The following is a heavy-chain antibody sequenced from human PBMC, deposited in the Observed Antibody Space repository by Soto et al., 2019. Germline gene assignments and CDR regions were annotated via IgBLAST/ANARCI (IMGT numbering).Heavy chain of an antibody. CDR3: ASGHDAYKVRY. CDR2: IYYTGNT. V-gene: IGHV4-31*03. J-gene: IGHJ4*02. D-gene: IGHD1-1*01. CDR1: GGSISSGGTGSY. Sequence: QVQLQESGPGLVKPSQTLSLTCTVSGGSISSGGTGSYWTWIRQLPGKGLEWIGYIYYTGNTYYIPSLRSRPTISIATSENQFSLKLTSVPAAGTAVYFCASGHDAYKVRYWGQGTLVTVSS.